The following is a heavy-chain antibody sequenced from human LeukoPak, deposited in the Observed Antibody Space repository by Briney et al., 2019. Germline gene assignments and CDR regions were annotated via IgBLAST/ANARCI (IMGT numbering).Heavy chain of an antibody. Sequence: GGSLRLSCAASGFTLSSYWMHWVRQAPGKGLVWVSRSNADGSGISYADSVKGRFTISRDNSKNTLYLQMNSLRAEDTAVYYCAKSGLWFGELFPKGDAFDIWGQGTMVTVSS. V-gene: IGHV3-74*01. CDR2: SNADGSGI. CDR1: GFTLSSYW. J-gene: IGHJ3*02. D-gene: IGHD3-10*01. CDR3: AKSGLWFGELFPKGDAFDI.